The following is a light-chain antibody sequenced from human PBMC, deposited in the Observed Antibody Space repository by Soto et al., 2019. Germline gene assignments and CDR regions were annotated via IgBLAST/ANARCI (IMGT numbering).Light chain of an antibody. Sequence: DIQITQSPSTLSASVGDRVTITCRASQSISSWLAWYPQKPGKAPKLLIYDASSLESGVPSRFSGSGSGTEFTRTISSLQPDDFATYYCQQYNSYSQTFGQGTKVDIK. J-gene: IGKJ1*01. CDR2: DAS. CDR3: QQYNSYSQT. V-gene: IGKV1-5*01. CDR1: QSISSW.